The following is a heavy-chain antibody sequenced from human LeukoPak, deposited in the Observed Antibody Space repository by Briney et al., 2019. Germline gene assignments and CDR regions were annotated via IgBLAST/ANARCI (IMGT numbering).Heavy chain of an antibody. J-gene: IGHJ4*02. D-gene: IGHD6-13*01. V-gene: IGHV4-30-2*01. CDR1: GGSISSGGYY. CDR3: AKRVAAAGIFDY. CDR2: IYQSGST. Sequence: SSETLSLTCTVSGGSISSGGYYWSWIRQPPGKGLEWIGYIYQSGSTYYTPSLESRVTISVDRSKNQFSLRLSSVTAADTAVYYCAKRVAAAGIFDYWGQGTLVTVSS.